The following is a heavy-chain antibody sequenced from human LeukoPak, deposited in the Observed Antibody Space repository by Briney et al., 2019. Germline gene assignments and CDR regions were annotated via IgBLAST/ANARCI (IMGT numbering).Heavy chain of an antibody. D-gene: IGHD3-16*01. CDR2: ISPNSGDT. Sequence: ASVKVSCKASGYTFTGYYMHWVRQAPGQGLEWMGWISPNSGDTNYAQKFQGGVTMTRDTSISTAYMELSRLRSDDTAVYYCARVRYRLAETYIDYWGQGTLVTVSS. CDR1: GYTFTGYY. CDR3: ARVRYRLAETYIDY. V-gene: IGHV1-2*02. J-gene: IGHJ4*02.